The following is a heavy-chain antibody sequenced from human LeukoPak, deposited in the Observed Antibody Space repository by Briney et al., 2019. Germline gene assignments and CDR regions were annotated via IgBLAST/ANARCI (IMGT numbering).Heavy chain of an antibody. CDR2: ISSSSSYI. CDR1: GFTFSSYS. V-gene: IGHV3-21*01. CDR3: ARERAVAGTGYYFDY. D-gene: IGHD6-19*01. J-gene: IGHJ4*02. Sequence: PGGSLRLSCAASGFTFSSYSMNWVRQAPGKGLEWVSSISSSSSYIYYADSVKGRFTISRDNAKNSLYLQMNSLRAEDMAVYYCARERAVAGTGYYFDYWGQGTLVTVSS.